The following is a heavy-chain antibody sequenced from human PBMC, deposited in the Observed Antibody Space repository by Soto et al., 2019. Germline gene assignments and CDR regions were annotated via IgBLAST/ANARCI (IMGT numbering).Heavy chain of an antibody. J-gene: IGHJ6*02. CDR1: GFTFSSYA. V-gene: IGHV3-23*01. CDR2: ISGSGGST. CDR3: AKDYGYCSSPSCSRPYGMDV. D-gene: IGHD2-2*03. Sequence: HPGGSLRLSCAASGFTFSSYALSWVRQAPGKGLAWVAGISGSGGSTYYADSVKGRFTIARDNSKNTFYLQMNSLRAEDTAIYYCAKDYGYCSSPSCSRPYGMDVWGQGATVTVSS.